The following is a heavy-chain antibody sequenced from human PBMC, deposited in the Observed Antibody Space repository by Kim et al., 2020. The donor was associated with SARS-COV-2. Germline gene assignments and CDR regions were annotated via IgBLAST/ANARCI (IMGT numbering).Heavy chain of an antibody. CDR1: GYSFSNYG. J-gene: IGHJ4*01. V-gene: IGHV1-18*01. CDR2: ISSNSGHT. Sequence: ASVKVSCKASGYSFSNYGLVWARQAPGQGLEWMRWISSNSGHTKYAQNVQGRVTLTTDTSTNTGYMELSSLRSDDTAVYYCAPYYDSNSYRGQWDWGQGT. CDR3: APYYDSNSYRGQWD. D-gene: IGHD3-22*01.